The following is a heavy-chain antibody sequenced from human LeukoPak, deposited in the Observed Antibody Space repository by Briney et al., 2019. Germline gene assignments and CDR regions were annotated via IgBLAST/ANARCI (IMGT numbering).Heavy chain of an antibody. Sequence: GGSLRLSCAASGFIFDDYAMSWARQAPGKGLEWVSGINWNGGSTGYADSVKGRFTISRDNAKNSLYLQMNNLRAEDTALYYCARGGYYYDSSGYYYGGVRYFD. CDR1: GFIFDDYA. CDR3: ARGGYYYDSSGYYYGGVRYFD. V-gene: IGHV3-20*04. D-gene: IGHD3-22*01. CDR2: INWNGGST. J-gene: IGHJ4*03.